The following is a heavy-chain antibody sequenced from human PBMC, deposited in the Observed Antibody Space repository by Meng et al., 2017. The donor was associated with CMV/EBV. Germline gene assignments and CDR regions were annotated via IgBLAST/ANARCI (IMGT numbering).Heavy chain of an antibody. D-gene: IGHD2-2*01. CDR2: VDPEDGET. Sequence: YTSTDDYMHWVQQAPGKGLEWMGLVDPEDGETIYAEKFQGRVTITADTSTDTAYMELSSLRSEDTAVYYCATERYQLLPGRSNWFDPWGQGTLVTVSS. J-gene: IGHJ5*02. CDR1: YTSTDDY. CDR3: ATERYQLLPGRSNWFDP. V-gene: IGHV1-69-2*01.